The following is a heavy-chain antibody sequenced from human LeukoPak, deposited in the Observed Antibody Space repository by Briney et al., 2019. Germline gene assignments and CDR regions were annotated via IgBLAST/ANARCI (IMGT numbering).Heavy chain of an antibody. CDR2: IDTDGSTT. D-gene: IGHD1-26*01. V-gene: IGHV3-74*01. Sequence: PGGSLRLSCAVSGFTFGNYWMHWVRQAPGKGLVWVSRIDTDGSTTTYADSVKGRFTISRDNAKNTLYLQMSSLRVEDTAVYYCARHWDFWGQGTLVTVSS. J-gene: IGHJ4*02. CDR1: GFTFGNYW. CDR3: ARHWDF.